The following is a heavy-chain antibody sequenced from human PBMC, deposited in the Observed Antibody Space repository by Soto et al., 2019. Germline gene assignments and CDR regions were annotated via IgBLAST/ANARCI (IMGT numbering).Heavy chain of an antibody. Sequence: QVQLVQSGAEVKKPGSSVKVSCKASGGTFSSYAISWVRQAPGQGLEWMGGIIPIFGTANYAQKFQGRVTITADEYTSTAYMELSSLRSEDTAVYYCASGTLVAMVTVDYYYYGMDVWGQGTTVTVSS. CDR1: GGTFSSYA. CDR2: IIPIFGTA. V-gene: IGHV1-69*01. D-gene: IGHD5-18*01. J-gene: IGHJ6*02. CDR3: ASGTLVAMVTVDYYYYGMDV.